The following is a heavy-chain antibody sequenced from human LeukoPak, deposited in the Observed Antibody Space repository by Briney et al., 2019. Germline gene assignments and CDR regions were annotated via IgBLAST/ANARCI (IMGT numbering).Heavy chain of an antibody. CDR3: ANEGRAGVRYGQVTALDY. Sequence: PGGSLRLSCAASGFTFSSYGMHWVRQAPGKGLEWVAFIRYDGSNKYYADSVKGRFTISRDNSKNTLYLQMNSLRAEDTAVYYCANEGRAGVRYGQVTALDYWGQGTLVTVSS. CDR1: GFTFSSYG. J-gene: IGHJ4*02. CDR2: IRYDGSNK. D-gene: IGHD3/OR15-3a*01. V-gene: IGHV3-30*02.